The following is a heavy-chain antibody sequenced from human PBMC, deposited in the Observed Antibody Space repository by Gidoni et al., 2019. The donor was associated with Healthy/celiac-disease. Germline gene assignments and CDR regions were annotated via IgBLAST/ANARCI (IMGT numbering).Heavy chain of an antibody. CDR3: AKDGHYMDTAMVN. V-gene: IGHV3-23*01. Sequence: EVQLLESGGGLVQPGGSLRLSCAASGFPFSSYAMSWVRQAPGKGLEWVSAISGSGGSTYYADSVKGRFTISRDNSKNTLYLQMNSLRAEDTAVYYCAKDGHYMDTAMVNWGQGTLVTVSS. D-gene: IGHD5-18*01. CDR2: ISGSGGST. CDR1: GFPFSSYA. J-gene: IGHJ4*02.